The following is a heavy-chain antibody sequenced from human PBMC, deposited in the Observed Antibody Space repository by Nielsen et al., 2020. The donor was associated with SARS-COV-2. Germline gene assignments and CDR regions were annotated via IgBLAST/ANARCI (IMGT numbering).Heavy chain of an antibody. Sequence: GESLKISCAASGFTFSSWVRQAPGKGLEWVSSISEDGSDIFYAESLKGRFTISRHNAENSLSLQMDSLRVEDTAVYYCALVPAATPHPDYWGQGTLVTVSS. CDR1: GFTFSS. D-gene: IGHD2-2*01. J-gene: IGHJ4*02. V-gene: IGHV3-21*01. CDR2: ISEDGSDI. CDR3: ALVPAATPHPDY.